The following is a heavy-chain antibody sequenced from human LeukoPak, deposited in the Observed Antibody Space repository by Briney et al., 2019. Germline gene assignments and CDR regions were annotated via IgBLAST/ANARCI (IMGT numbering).Heavy chain of an antibody. J-gene: IGHJ4*02. V-gene: IGHV4-39*01. CDR1: GGSITSSSYY. D-gene: IGHD3-9*01. Sequence: RPSETLSLTCTVSGGSITSSSYYWGWIRQPPEKGPEWIGSMCYRGITYYNPSLKSRVTISVDTSKNQFSLKLSSVTAADTAVYYCARGDFTIPKNYYFAYWGQGTLVTVSS. CDR3: ARGDFTIPKNYYFAY. CDR2: MCYRGIT.